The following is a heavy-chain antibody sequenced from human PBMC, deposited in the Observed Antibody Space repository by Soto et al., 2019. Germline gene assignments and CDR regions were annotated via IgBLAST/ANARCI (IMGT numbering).Heavy chain of an antibody. D-gene: IGHD5-12*01. V-gene: IGHV4-38-2*02. CDR2: IYHSGST. CDR3: ARDRDGYNYAFDI. J-gene: IGHJ3*02. Sequence: SETLSLTCGVSDYSISSGYYWAWIRQPSGKGLEWLGSIYHSGSTYQNPSLSSRVTISVDTSRNKFSLRLSSVTAADTAVYYCARDRDGYNYAFDIWGQGTVVTVSS. CDR1: DYSISSGYY.